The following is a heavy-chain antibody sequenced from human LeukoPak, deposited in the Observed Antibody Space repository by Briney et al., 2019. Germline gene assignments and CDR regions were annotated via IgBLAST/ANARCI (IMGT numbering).Heavy chain of an antibody. J-gene: IGHJ4*02. D-gene: IGHD2-2*01. CDR2: ISAYNGNT. V-gene: IGHV1-18*01. CDR1: GYTFTSYG. Sequence: ASVKVSCKASGYTFTSYGISWVRQAPGQGLEWMGWISAYNGNTNYAQKLQGRVTMTTDTSTSTAYMELRSLRSDDTAVYYCARATTSVVPAANNDYWGQGTLVTVSS. CDR3: ARATTSVVPAANNDY.